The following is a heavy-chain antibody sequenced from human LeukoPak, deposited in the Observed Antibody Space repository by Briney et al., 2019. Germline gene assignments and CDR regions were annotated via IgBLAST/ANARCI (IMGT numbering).Heavy chain of an antibody. D-gene: IGHD5-12*01. CDR2: ISYDGSNK. J-gene: IGHJ4*02. Sequence: PGGSLRLSCAASGFTFSTYGMHWVRQAPGKGLEWVALISYDGSNKYYADSVKGRFTISRDNSKNTLYLQMNSLRAEDTAVYYCATSIGGGYDYYFDYWGQGTLVTVSS. V-gene: IGHV3-30*03. CDR3: ATSIGGGYDYYFDY. CDR1: GFTFSTYG.